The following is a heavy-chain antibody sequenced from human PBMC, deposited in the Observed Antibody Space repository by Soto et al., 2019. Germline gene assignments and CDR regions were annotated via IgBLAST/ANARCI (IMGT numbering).Heavy chain of an antibody. CDR1: GFTFSDHY. CDR3: VRTQSGSYPALDI. D-gene: IGHD1-26*01. J-gene: IGHJ3*02. Sequence: GGSLRLSCAASGFTFSDHYMDLVRQAPGKGLEWVGRSRNKPNSYTTEYAASVKGRFMVSRDESKSSLYLQMNSLKSEDTAVYYCVRTQSGSYPALDIWGQGTMVTVSS. V-gene: IGHV3-72*01. CDR2: SRNKPNSYTT.